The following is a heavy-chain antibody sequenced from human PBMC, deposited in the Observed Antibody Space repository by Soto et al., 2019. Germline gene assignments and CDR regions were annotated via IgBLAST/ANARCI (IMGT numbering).Heavy chain of an antibody. D-gene: IGHD3-10*01. V-gene: IGHV3-21*01. CDR1: GFTFSSYS. CDR2: ISSSSSYI. J-gene: IGHJ5*02. CDR3: ASPSYYYGSGSYPLPFDP. Sequence: GGSLRLSCAASGFTFSSYSMNWVRQAPGKGLEWVSSISSSSSYIYYADSVKGRFTISRDNAKNSLYLQMNSLRAEDTAVYYCASPSYYYGSGSYPLPFDPWGQGPLLTVSS.